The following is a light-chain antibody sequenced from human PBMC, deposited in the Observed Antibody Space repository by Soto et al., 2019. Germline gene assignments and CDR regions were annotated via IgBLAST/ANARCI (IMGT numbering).Light chain of an antibody. CDR1: QNISSSY. CDR3: QQYSGSPPLT. CDR2: GAS. V-gene: IGKV3-20*01. J-gene: IGKJ4*01. Sequence: ENVLTQSPGTLSLSPGERATLSCRASQNISSSYLAWYQQKPGHPPRLLIYGASNRATGIPDRFSGSGSGTEFTLTISRLEPEDFAVYYCQQYSGSPPLTFGGGTKVEMK.